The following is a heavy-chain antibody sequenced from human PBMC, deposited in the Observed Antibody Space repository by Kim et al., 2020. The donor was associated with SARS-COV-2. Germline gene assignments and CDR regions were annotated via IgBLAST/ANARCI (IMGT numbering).Heavy chain of an antibody. D-gene: IGHD6-19*01. CDR3: ARTVTGTTESFEY. V-gene: IGHV3-7*03. Sequence: YYVDSVKGRFTISRDDAKNSLYLQMNSLRAEDTAVYYCARTVTGTTESFEYWGQGTLVTVSS. J-gene: IGHJ1*01.